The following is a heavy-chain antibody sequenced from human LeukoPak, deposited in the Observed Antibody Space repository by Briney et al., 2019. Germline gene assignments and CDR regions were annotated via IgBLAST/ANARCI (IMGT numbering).Heavy chain of an antibody. CDR3: ARDSDYYDSSGYYRPYFDY. CDR2: ISSSSSYI. CDR1: GFIFSNYA. J-gene: IGHJ4*02. V-gene: IGHV3-21*01. D-gene: IGHD3-22*01. Sequence: GGSLRLSCAASGFIFSNYAMTWVRQAPGKGLEWVSSISSSSSYIYYADSVKGRFTISRDNAKNSLYLQMNSLRAEDTAVYYCARDSDYYDSSGYYRPYFDYWGQGTLVTVSS.